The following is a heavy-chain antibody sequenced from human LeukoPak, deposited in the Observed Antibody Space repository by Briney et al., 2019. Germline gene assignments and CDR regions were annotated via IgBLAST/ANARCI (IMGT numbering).Heavy chain of an antibody. D-gene: IGHD2-21*02. V-gene: IGHV3-23*01. CDR1: GFTFSTFA. CDR3: AKDIVVVTVTDY. J-gene: IGHJ4*02. CDR2: IIGSGQTT. Sequence: GGSLRLSCAASGFTFSTFALSWVRQAPGKGLEWVSGIIGSGQTTYYADSVRGRFTISRDNSKNTLYLKMNSLRVEDTAVYYCAKDIVVVTVTDYWGEGTLVTASS.